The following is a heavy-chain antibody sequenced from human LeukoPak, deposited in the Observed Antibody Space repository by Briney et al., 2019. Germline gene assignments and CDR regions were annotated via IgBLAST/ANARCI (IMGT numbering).Heavy chain of an antibody. CDR2: ISSSSSYI. CDR3: ARGIVVVPAASFDY. V-gene: IGHV3-21*01. D-gene: IGHD2-2*01. CDR1: GFTFSSYS. Sequence: GGSLRLSCAASGFTFSSYSMNWVRQAPGKGLEWVSSISSSSSYIYYADSVKGRFTISRDNSKNTLYLQMNSLRAEDTAVYYCARGIVVVPAASFDYWGQGTLVTVSS. J-gene: IGHJ4*02.